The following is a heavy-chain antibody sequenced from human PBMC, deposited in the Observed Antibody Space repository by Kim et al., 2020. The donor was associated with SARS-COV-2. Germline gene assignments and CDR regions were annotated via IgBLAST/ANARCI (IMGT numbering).Heavy chain of an antibody. D-gene: IGHD6-13*01. V-gene: IGHV4-4*02. CDR3: AREQYSSSMGMDV. CDR2: IYHSGST. J-gene: IGHJ6*02. CDR1: GDSIISRDW. Sequence: SETLSLTCAVSGDSIISRDWWSWVRQPPGTGLEWIGEIYHSGSTNYNPSLKSRVTISVDKSKNQFSLKLSSVAAADTAVYYCAREQYSSSMGMDVWGQGTTVTVSS.